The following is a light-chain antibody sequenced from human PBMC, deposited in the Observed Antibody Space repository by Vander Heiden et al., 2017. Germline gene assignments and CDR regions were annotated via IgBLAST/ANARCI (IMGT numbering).Light chain of an antibody. CDR3: QQRSNWPAA. V-gene: IGKV3-11*02. J-gene: IGKJ4*01. CDR1: QSVSSY. CDR2: DAS. Sequence: ESGLTQSPATLSLSPWERATLSCRASQSVSSYLAWCQQKPGQAPRLLIYDASNRATGVPARFSGSGSERDFTLTISSLEPEDFAIYYCQQRSNWPAAFGGGTMVEIK.